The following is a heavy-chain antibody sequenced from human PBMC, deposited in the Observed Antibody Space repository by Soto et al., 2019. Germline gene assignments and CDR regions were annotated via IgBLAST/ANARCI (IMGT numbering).Heavy chain of an antibody. Sequence: ASVKVSCKASGYTFTSYGISWVRQAPGQGLEWMGWISAYNGNTNYAQKLQGRVTMTTDTSTSTAYMELRSLRSDDTAVYYCARVLDCSGGRCYFDFDYWGQGTLVTVSS. CDR3: ARVLDCSGGRCYFDFDY. CDR1: GYTFTSYG. D-gene: IGHD2-15*01. V-gene: IGHV1-18*01. J-gene: IGHJ4*02. CDR2: ISAYNGNT.